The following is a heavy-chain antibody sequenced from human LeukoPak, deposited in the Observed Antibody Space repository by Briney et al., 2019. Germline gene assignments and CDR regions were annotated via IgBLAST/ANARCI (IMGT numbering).Heavy chain of an antibody. V-gene: IGHV3-21*01. J-gene: IGHJ4*02. CDR2: ISVRSNYR. D-gene: IGHD3-22*01. Sequence: GGSLTLSCAASGYTFSDFSVNWVRQAPGKGLEWVSSISVRSNYRYYADSVRGRFTISRDDAKDSLFLQMNSLRAEDTAVYFCVRLRRNNDRSGYYYYYDYWGQGTLVTVSS. CDR1: GYTFSDFS. CDR3: VRLRRNNDRSGYYYYYDY.